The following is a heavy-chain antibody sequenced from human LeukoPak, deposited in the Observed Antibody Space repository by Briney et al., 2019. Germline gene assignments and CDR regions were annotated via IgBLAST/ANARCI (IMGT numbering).Heavy chain of an antibody. V-gene: IGHV3-30*02. CDR1: GFTFRSYG. CDR2: IRYDGNNK. J-gene: IGHJ3*02. D-gene: IGHD4/OR15-4a*01. Sequence: GGSLRLSCAASGFTFRSYGMDWVRQAPGKGLEWVAFIRYDGNNKDYADSVKGRFTISRDNSKNTLYLQMSSLRVEDTAVYYCAKGYGDLVAFNIWGQGTMVTVSS. CDR3: AKGYGDLVAFNI.